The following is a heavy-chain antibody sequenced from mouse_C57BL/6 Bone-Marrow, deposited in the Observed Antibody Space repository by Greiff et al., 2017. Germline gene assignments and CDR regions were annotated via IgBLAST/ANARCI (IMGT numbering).Heavy chain of an antibody. J-gene: IGHJ2*01. D-gene: IGHD4-1*01. CDR3: ARGVLGYYFDY. CDR1: GFTFSSYG. CDR2: ISSGGSYT. V-gene: IGHV5-6*01. Sequence: EVKLMESGGDLVKPGGSLKLSCAASGFTFSSYGMSWVRQTPDKRLEWVATISSGGSYTYYPDSVKGRFTISRDNAKNTLYLQMSSLKSEDTAMYYCARGVLGYYFDYCGQGTTLTVSS.